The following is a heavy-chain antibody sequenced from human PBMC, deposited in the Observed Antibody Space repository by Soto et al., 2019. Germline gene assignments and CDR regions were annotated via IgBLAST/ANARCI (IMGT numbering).Heavy chain of an antibody. J-gene: IGHJ6*02. CDR2: IIPIFGTA. D-gene: IGHD1-26*01. CDR1: GGTFSSYA. V-gene: IGHV1-69*01. Sequence: QVQLVQSGAEVKKPGSSVKVSCKASGGTFSSYAISWVRQAPGQGLEWMGGIIPIFGTANYAQKFQGRVTITADESTSTAYMELSRLRSEDTAVYYCARDRVAVGATTDYYGMDVWGQGTTVTVSS. CDR3: ARDRVAVGATTDYYGMDV.